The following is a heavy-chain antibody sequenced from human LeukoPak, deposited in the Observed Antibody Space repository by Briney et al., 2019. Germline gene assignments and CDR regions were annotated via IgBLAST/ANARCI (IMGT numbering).Heavy chain of an antibody. V-gene: IGHV4-61*01. J-gene: IGHJ4*02. Sequence: PSETLSLTCSVSAASIFSGGPKSSAHWSWIRQPPGKGLEWIGYIYYDGSTNYSPSLKSRVTMSVDTSRNQFSLNLISVTAADTAVYYCARYPSSSTSGRPEWGQGTLVTVSS. D-gene: IGHD6-19*01. CDR1: AASIFSGGPKSSAH. CDR2: IYYDGST. CDR3: ARYPSSSTSGRPE.